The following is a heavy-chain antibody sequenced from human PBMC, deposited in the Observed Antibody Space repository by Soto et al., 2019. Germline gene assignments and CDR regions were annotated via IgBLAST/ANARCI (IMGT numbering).Heavy chain of an antibody. J-gene: IGHJ4*02. CDR1: GFTFSRYA. CDR2: ISANGERT. Sequence: EVQLLESGGDLVQPGGSLRLSCAASGFTFSRYAMNWVRQAPGKGLEWVSSISANGERTYYADSVKGRFIVYRDNSKSTLNLHMNSLRGEDTAIYYCARFSRCGGDCPSDYWGQGTLVTVSS. CDR3: ARFSRCGGDCPSDY. D-gene: IGHD2-21*01. V-gene: IGHV3-23*01.